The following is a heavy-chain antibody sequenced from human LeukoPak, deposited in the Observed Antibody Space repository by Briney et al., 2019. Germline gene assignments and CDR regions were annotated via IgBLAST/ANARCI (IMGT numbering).Heavy chain of an antibody. Sequence: KASETLSLTCTVSGYSISSGYYWSWIRQPAGKGLEWIGRIYTSGSTNYNPSPKSRVTMSVDTSKNQFSLKLSSVTAADTAVYYCASGVVGATNNWFDPWGQGTLVTVSS. J-gene: IGHJ5*02. V-gene: IGHV4-4*07. CDR3: ASGVVGATNNWFDP. CDR2: IYTSGST. D-gene: IGHD1-26*01. CDR1: GYSISSGYY.